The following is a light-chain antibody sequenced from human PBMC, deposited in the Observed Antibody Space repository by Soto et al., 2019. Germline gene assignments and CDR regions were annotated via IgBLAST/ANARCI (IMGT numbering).Light chain of an antibody. CDR2: GTS. CDR3: KQYNNWPPRST. V-gene: IGKV3-15*01. J-gene: IGKJ2*01. CDR1: QNVGRN. Sequence: EIVMTQSPDTLSVSPGERATLSCRASQNVGRNVAWYQQRPGQAPRLLIHGTSTRAADIPARFSGSVSGTEFTLTINSLQPEDFVIYYCKQYNNWPPRSTFGQGTKLEMK.